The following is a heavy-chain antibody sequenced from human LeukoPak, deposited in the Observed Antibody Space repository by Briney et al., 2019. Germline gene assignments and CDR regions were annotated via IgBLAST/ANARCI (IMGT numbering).Heavy chain of an antibody. Sequence: SETLSLTCTVSGGSISSSSYYWGWIRQPPGKGLEWIGSIYNSGSTYYNPSLRSRVAISVDTSKNQFSLKLSSVTAADTAVYYCATHHYDISGCLYYFDYWGQGTLVTVSS. CDR3: ATHHYDISGCLYYFDY. CDR2: IYNSGST. CDR1: GGSISSSSYY. V-gene: IGHV4-39*01. J-gene: IGHJ4*02. D-gene: IGHD3-22*01.